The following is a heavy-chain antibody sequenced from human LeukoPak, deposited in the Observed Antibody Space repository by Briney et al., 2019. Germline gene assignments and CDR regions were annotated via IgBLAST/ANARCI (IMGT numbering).Heavy chain of an antibody. J-gene: IGHJ6*02. CDR3: ARGTKTAVTVATTYYYYGMDV. CDR2: IIPILGIA. CDR1: GGTFSSYA. V-gene: IGHV1-69*04. D-gene: IGHD5-12*01. Sequence: ASVKVSCKASGGTFSSYAISWVRQAPGQGLEWMGRIIPILGIANYAQKFQGRVTITADKSTSTAYMELSSLRSEDTAVYYCARGTKTAVTVATTYYYYGMDVWGQGTTVTVSS.